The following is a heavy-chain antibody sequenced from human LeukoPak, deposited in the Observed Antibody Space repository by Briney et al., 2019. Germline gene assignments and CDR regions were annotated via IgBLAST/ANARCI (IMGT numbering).Heavy chain of an antibody. J-gene: IGHJ5*02. D-gene: IGHD4-23*01. CDR3: ARDNSIHERGWWFDP. Sequence: ASVKVSCKASGYSFTSHYMHWVRQAPGQGLEWMGLINPRGTSTIYTEKFQGRIIMTRDMSTTTDYMELSSLKSDDTAVYYCARDNSIHERGWWFDPWGQGTLVTVSS. CDR2: INPRGTST. V-gene: IGHV1-46*01. CDR1: GYSFTSHY.